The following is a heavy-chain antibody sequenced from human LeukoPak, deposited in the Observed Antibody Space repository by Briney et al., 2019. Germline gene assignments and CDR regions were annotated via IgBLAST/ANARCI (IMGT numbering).Heavy chain of an antibody. J-gene: IGHJ4*02. V-gene: IGHV1-69*04. CDR1: GGTFSSYA. CDR2: IIPILGIA. Sequence: SVKVSSKASGGTFSSYAISWLRQAPGQGLVWMGRIIPILGIANYAQKFQGRVTITADKSTSTAYLELSSLRTEDTAVYYCATSSGDSSGGYWGQGTLVTVSS. CDR3: ATSSGDSSGGY. D-gene: IGHD5-18*01.